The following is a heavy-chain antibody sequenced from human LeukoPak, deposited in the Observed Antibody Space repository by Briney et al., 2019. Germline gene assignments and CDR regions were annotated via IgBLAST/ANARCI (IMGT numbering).Heavy chain of an antibody. J-gene: IGHJ5*02. CDR2: INHSRST. V-gene: IGHV4-34*01. CDR3: ATGYNWNELNWFEP. CDR1: GGSFSGYY. Sequence: PSETLSLTCAVYGGSFSGYYWSWIRQPPGKGLEWIGEINHSRSTNYNPSLKSRVTISVDTSKNQFSLKLSSVDAADTAVYYSATGYNWNELNWFEPWGQGTLVTVSS. D-gene: IGHD1-1*01.